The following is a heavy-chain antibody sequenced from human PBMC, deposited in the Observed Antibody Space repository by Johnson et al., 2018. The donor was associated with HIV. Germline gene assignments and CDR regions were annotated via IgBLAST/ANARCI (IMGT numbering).Heavy chain of an antibody. J-gene: IGHJ3*02. Sequence: QVQLVESGGGVVQPGRSLRLSCAASGFTFNSYPMHWVRQAPGKGLEWVAVISYDGNNKYYADSVKGRFTISRDNSKNTLYLQMNSLRPEDTAVYYCTKVWGFYYGQYHDAFGIWGQGTKVIVSS. CDR2: ISYDGNNK. V-gene: IGHV3-30*04. D-gene: IGHD3-10*01. CDR3: TKVWGFYYGQYHDAFGI. CDR1: GFTFNSYP.